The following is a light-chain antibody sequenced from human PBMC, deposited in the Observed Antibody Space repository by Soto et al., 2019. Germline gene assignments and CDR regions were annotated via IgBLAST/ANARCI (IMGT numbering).Light chain of an antibody. J-gene: IGKJ1*01. CDR3: QQYHTSWWT. V-gene: IGKV1-5*03. CDR2: KAS. CDR1: QSISSW. Sequence: IEMTPSPSTLSASVGDRVTITCRASQSISSWVAWYQQKPGKAPKLLIYKASTLEGEVPSRFRGSGSETEFTLTINSLPPDDAETYYCQQYHTSWWTFGQGTKVDIK.